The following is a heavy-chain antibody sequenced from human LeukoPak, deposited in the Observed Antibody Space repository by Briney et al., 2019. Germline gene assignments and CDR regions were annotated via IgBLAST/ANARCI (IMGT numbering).Heavy chain of an antibody. V-gene: IGHV4-59*01. Sequence: PSETLSLTCTVSGGSLSSYYWSWIRQPPGKGLEWIGYIYYSGYTNYNPSLKSRVTISVDTSKNQFSLKLSSVTAADTAVYYCARGLHLVPYYFEYWGQGTLVTVSS. CDR2: IYYSGYT. D-gene: IGHD6-6*01. CDR1: GGSLSSYY. CDR3: ARGLHLVPYYFEY. J-gene: IGHJ4*02.